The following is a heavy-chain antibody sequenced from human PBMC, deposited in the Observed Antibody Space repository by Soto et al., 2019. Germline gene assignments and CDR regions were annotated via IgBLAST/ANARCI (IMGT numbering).Heavy chain of an antibody. CDR2: ISYDGSNK. CDR1: GFTFSSYG. Sequence: GGSLRLSCAASGFTFSSYGMHWVRQAPGKGLEWVAVISYDGSNKYYADSVKGRFTISRDNSKNTLYLQMNSLRAEDTAVYYCAKDSTGVTPAYGMDVWGQGTTVTVSS. J-gene: IGHJ6*02. CDR3: AKDSTGVTPAYGMDV. D-gene: IGHD3-10*01. V-gene: IGHV3-30*18.